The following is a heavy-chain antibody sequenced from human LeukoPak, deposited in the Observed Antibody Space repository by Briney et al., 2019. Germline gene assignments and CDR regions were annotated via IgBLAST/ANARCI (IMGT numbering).Heavy chain of an antibody. Sequence: SETLSLTCAVSGGHFSGYFWTWIRQAPRKGLEWIGEANSRGSADYNPSLRSRVTINSDTSTNQFSLTLTSVTAADTAVYYCARHDIVVVPAAIAFDIWGQGTMVTVSS. V-gene: IGHV4-34*01. CDR3: ARHDIVVVPAAIAFDI. CDR2: ANSRGSA. CDR1: GGHFSGYF. D-gene: IGHD2-2*01. J-gene: IGHJ3*02.